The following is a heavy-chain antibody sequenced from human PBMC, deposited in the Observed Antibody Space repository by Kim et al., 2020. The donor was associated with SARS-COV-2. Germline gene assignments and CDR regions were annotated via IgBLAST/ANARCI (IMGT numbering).Heavy chain of an antibody. Sequence: SETLSLTCTVSGGSISSGGYYWSWIRQHPGKGLEWIGYIYDSGSTYYNPSLKSRVTISVDTSKNQFSLKLSSVTAADTAVYYCARVRVQGNWFDPWGQATLVTVSS. CDR2: IYDSGST. CDR1: GGSISSGGYY. J-gene: IGHJ5*02. V-gene: IGHV4-31*03. D-gene: IGHD3-10*01. CDR3: ARVRVQGNWFDP.